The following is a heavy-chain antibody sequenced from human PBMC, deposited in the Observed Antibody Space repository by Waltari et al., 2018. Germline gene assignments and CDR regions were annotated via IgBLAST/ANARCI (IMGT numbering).Heavy chain of an antibody. CDR2: ISGPAVTT. CDR1: WLPFVPLP. CDR3: AKVAGIAAAEFHFDF. D-gene: IGHD6-13*01. J-gene: IGHJ4*02. Sequence: EVQLLESGGGLVQPGGSLRPPVGALWLPFVPLPITWVRQAPGKGLEWVSSISGPAVTTFYADSVKGRFSISRDNSKKTLYLQINGLTADDTAVYYCAKVAGIAAAEFHFDFWGRGTLVTVSS. V-gene: IGHV3-23*01.